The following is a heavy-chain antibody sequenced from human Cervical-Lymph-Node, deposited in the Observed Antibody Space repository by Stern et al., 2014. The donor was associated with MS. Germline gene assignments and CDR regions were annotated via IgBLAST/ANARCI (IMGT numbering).Heavy chain of an antibody. CDR1: GYTFTSYD. D-gene: IGHD6-6*01. CDR3: ARRKFSSSFYYYYGLDV. J-gene: IGHJ6*02. Sequence: QVQLVQSGAEVERPGASVKVSCKASGYTFTSYDVNWVRQATGQGPEWMGWMNPNSGNTGYAQRFQGRVTMTRNTSINTAYMELSSLRSEDTAVYYCARRKFSSSFYYYYGLDVWGQGTTVTVSS. V-gene: IGHV1-8*01. CDR2: MNPNSGNT.